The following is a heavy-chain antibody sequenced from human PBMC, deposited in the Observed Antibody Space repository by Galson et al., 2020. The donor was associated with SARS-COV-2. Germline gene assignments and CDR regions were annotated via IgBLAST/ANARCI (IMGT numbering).Heavy chain of an antibody. J-gene: IGHJ1*01. D-gene: IGHD3-16*01. CDR3: ARDGGGLLQH. V-gene: IGHV3-30*04. Sequence: GGSLRLSCAASGFTFSSYAMHWVRQAPGKGLEWVAVISYDGSNKYYADSVKGRFTISRDNSKNTLYLQMNSLRAEDTAVYYCARDGGGLLQHWGQGTLVTVSS. CDR1: GFTFSSYA. CDR2: ISYDGSNK.